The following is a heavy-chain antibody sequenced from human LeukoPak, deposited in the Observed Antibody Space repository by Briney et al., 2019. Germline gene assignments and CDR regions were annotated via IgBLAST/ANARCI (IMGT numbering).Heavy chain of an antibody. CDR2: INHSGST. Sequence: TSETLSLTCAVYGGSFSGYYWSWIRQPPGKGLEWIGEINHSGSTSYNPSLKSRVTISVDSSRNHFSLKLNSVTAADTAVYYCARDGGLRYSDWLLVLEDGSYVLDWGQGTLVTVSS. CDR1: GGSFSGYY. D-gene: IGHD3-9*01. V-gene: IGHV4-34*01. CDR3: ARDGGLRYSDWLLVLEDGSYVLD. J-gene: IGHJ4*02.